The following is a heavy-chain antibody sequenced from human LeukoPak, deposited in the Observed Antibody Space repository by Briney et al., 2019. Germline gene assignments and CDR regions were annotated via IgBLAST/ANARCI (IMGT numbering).Heavy chain of an antibody. D-gene: IGHD2-15*01. V-gene: IGHV4-4*07. J-gene: IGHJ6*02. Sequence: PSETLSLTCTVSGGSISSYYWSWIRQPAGKGLEWIGRLYSNGTTNYNPSLKSRVTMSLDTSKNQFSLKVSSVTAADTAVYYCARIRSGGYYGMDVWGQGTTVTVSS. CDR2: LYSNGTT. CDR3: ARIRSGGYYGMDV. CDR1: GGSISSYY.